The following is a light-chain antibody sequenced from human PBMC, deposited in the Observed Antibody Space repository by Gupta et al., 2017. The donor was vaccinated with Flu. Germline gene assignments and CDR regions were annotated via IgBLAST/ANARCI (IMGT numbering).Light chain of an antibody. Sequence: QSVLTQPPSASGTPGQRVTISCSGSSSNIGSNTVNWYQQLPGTAPKLLIYSNNQRPSGVPDRCSGSKSCTSASLAISGLQSEDEADYYCPAWDDSLNGWVFGGGTKLTVL. J-gene: IGLJ3*02. CDR3: PAWDDSLNGWV. V-gene: IGLV1-44*01. CDR2: SNN. CDR1: SSNIGSNT.